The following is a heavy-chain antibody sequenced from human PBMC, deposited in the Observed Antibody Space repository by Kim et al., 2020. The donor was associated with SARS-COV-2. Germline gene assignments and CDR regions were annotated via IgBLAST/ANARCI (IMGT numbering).Heavy chain of an antibody. CDR3: ARARGPGPRITIFGVAPHGMDV. D-gene: IGHD3-3*01. J-gene: IGHJ6*02. Sequence: SETLSLTCTVSGGSISSGGYYWSWIRQHPGKGLEWIGYIYYSGSTYYNPSLKSRVTISVDTSKNQFSLKLSSVTAADTAVYYCARARGPGPRITIFGVAPHGMDVWGQGTTVTVSS. V-gene: IGHV4-31*03. CDR2: IYYSGST. CDR1: GGSISSGGYY.